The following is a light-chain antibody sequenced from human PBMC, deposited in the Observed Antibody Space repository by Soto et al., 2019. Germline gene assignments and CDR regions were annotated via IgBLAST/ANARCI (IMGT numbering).Light chain of an antibody. J-gene: IGLJ1*01. V-gene: IGLV2-18*02. CDR2: EVS. CDR3: NSYTSGNTYV. CDR1: SSDIGSYNR. Sequence: QSVLTQPPSVSGSPGQSVTISCTGTSSDIGSYNRVSWYQQTPGTAPKLMIYEVSNRPSGVPDRFSGSKSGNTASLTISGLQPEDEADYYCNSYTSGNTYVFGTGTKVTVL.